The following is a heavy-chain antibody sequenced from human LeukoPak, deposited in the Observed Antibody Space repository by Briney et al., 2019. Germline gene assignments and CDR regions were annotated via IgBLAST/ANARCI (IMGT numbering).Heavy chain of an antibody. V-gene: IGHV3-30*02. D-gene: IGHD6-6*01. CDR2: IRYDGSNK. CDR1: GFTFSSYG. Sequence: GGSLRLSCAASGFTFSSYGMHWVRQAPGKGLEWVAFIRYDGSNKYYADSVKGRFTISRDNSKSTLYLQMNSLRAEDTAVYYCAKGGEYSSSSAFDYWGQGTLVTVSS. CDR3: AKGGEYSSSSAFDY. J-gene: IGHJ4*02.